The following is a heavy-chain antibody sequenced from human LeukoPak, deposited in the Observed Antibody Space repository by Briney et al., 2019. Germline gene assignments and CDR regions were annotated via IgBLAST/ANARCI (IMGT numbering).Heavy chain of an antibody. CDR1: GGSISSYY. CDR2: IYYRGST. CDR3: ARLWYDSSGYPSSGFDY. V-gene: IGHV4-59*08. Sequence: SETLSLTCTVSGGSISSYYWSWIRQSPGKGLEWIGYIYYRGSTDYNPSLKSRVTISVDTSNNQFSLNLSSVTAADTAVYYCARLWYDSSGYPSSGFDYWGQGTLVTVSS. D-gene: IGHD3-22*01. J-gene: IGHJ4*02.